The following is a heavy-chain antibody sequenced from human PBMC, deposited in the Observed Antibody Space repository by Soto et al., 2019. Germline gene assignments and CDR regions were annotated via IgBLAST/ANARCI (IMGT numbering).Heavy chain of an antibody. V-gene: IGHV1-3*01. CDR2: INAGNGNT. Sequence: ASVKVSCKASGYTFTSYAMHWVRQAPGQRLEWMGWINAGNGNTKYSQKFQGRVTIIRDTAASTAYMELSSLRSEDTAVYYCASRQVVAGTNDYYYGMDVWGHGTTVTVSS. CDR1: GYTFTSYA. D-gene: IGHD6-19*01. J-gene: IGHJ6*02. CDR3: ASRQVVAGTNDYYYGMDV.